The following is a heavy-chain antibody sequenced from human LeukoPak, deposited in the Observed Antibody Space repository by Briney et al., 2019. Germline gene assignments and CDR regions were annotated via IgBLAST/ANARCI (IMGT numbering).Heavy chain of an antibody. Sequence: GGSLRLSCSASGFTFSTYAMHWVRQAPGKGLEYVSAISTHGGSTYYADSVKGRFTISRDNSKNTLYLQMNSLRAEDTAVYYCARGPDTHMPHYYYYGMDVWGQGTTVTVSS. CDR1: GFTFSTYA. D-gene: IGHD5-18*01. J-gene: IGHJ6*02. V-gene: IGHV3-64*04. CDR3: ARGPDTHMPHYYYYGMDV. CDR2: ISTHGGST.